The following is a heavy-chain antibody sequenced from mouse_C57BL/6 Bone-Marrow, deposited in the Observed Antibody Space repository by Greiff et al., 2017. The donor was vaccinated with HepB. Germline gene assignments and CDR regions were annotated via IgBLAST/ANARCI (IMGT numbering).Heavy chain of an antibody. D-gene: IGHD1-1*01. CDR2: INPSSGYT. Sequence: QVQLKQSGAELAKPGASVKLSCKASGYTFTSYWMHWVKQRPGQVLEWIGYINPSSGYTKYKQKFKDKATLTADKSSSTAYMQLSSLTYEDSAVYYCARGITTVPYYFDYWGQGTTLTVSS. CDR1: GYTFTSYW. CDR3: ARGITTVPYYFDY. J-gene: IGHJ2*01. V-gene: IGHV1-7*01.